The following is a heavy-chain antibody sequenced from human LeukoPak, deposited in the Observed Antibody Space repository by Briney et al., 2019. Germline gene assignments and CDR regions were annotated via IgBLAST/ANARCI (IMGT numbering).Heavy chain of an antibody. V-gene: IGHV4-39*07. CDR2: IYYGETT. J-gene: IGHJ4*02. CDR1: GASISSSNFY. CDR3: ARLYDFWSGYPGYFDY. D-gene: IGHD3-3*01. Sequence: SETLSPTCTVSGASISSSNFYWDWIRQSPGKGLEWIGNIYYGETTSYNPSFKSRVTISVDSSKNQFSLKLSSVTAADTAVYYCARLYDFWSGYPGYFDYWGQGILVTVSS.